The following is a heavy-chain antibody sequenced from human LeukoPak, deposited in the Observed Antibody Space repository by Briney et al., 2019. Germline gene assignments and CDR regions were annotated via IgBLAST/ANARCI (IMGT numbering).Heavy chain of an antibody. CDR2: ITPSGGST. J-gene: IGHJ4*02. CDR1: GYTFISYY. CDR3: ARGILGYSSSWLPVYFDY. Sequence: ASVKVSCKASGYTFISYYMYWVRQAPGQGLEWMGIITPSGGSTSYAQKLQGRVTMTRDTSTSTVYMELSSLRSEDTAVYYCARGILGYSSSWLPVYFDYWGQGTLVTVSS. D-gene: IGHD6-13*01. V-gene: IGHV1-46*01.